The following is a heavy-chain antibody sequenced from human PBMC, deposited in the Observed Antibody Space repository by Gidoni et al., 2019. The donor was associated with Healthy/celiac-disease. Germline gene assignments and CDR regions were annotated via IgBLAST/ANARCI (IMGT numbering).Heavy chain of an antibody. CDR1: GGTFSRYA. CDR3: ARGLSSSGGLIWFDP. Sequence: QVQLVQSGAEVKKPGSSVKVSCKASGGTFSRYAIRWVRQAPGQGLEWIGRIIPILGIANYAQKFQGSVTITADKSTSTAYMELSSLRSEDTAVYYCARGLSSSGGLIWFDPWGQGTLVTVSS. J-gene: IGHJ5*02. D-gene: IGHD2-15*01. V-gene: IGHV1-69*09. CDR2: IIPILGIA.